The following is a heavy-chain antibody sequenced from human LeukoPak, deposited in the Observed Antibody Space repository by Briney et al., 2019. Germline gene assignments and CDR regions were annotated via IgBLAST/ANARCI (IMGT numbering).Heavy chain of an antibody. CDR2: ISAYNGNT. Sequence: ASVKVSCKASGYTFTSYGISWVRQAPGQGLEWMGWISAYNGNTNYAQKLQGRVTMTADTSTSTAYMELRSLRSDDTAVYYCARGLMGGYIYGMWFDYWVQGTLVTVSS. D-gene: IGHD5-18*01. J-gene: IGHJ4*02. V-gene: IGHV1-18*01. CDR1: GYTFTSYG. CDR3: ARGLMGGYIYGMWFDY.